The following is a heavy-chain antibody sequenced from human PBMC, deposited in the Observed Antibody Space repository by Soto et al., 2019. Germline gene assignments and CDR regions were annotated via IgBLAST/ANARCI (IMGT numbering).Heavy chain of an antibody. J-gene: IGHJ5*02. CDR1: GFSLSTSGMC. V-gene: IGHV2-70*01. Sequence: SGPTLVNPTQTLTLTCTFSGFSLSTSGMCVSWIRQPPGKALEWLALIDWDDDKYYSPSLKTRLTISKDTSKNQVVLTMTNMEPVDTATYYCARTSSGFRSSWPPAGFDPWGQGTLVTVSS. CDR3: ARTSSGFRSSWPPAGFDP. D-gene: IGHD6-13*01. CDR2: IDWDDDK.